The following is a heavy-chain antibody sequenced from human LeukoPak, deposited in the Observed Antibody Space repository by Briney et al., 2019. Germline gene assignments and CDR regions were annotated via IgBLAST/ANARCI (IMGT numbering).Heavy chain of an antibody. D-gene: IGHD6-13*01. Sequence: SETLSLTCAVYGGSFSGYYWSWIRQPPGKGLEWIGEINHSGSTNYNPSLKSRVTISVDTSKNQFSLKLSFVTAADTAVYYCVQSSSWLPSLDYWGQGTLVTVSS. CDR1: GGSFSGYY. CDR3: VQSSSWLPSLDY. J-gene: IGHJ4*02. CDR2: INHSGST. V-gene: IGHV4-34*01.